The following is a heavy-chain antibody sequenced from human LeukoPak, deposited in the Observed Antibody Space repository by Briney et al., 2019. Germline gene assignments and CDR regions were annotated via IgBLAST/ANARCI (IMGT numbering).Heavy chain of an antibody. CDR2: IYYSGST. V-gene: IGHV4-39*07. J-gene: IGHJ4*02. Sequence: SETLSLTCTVSGDSISSSSSYWGWIRQPPGEGLEWIGSIYYSGSTNYNPSLKSRVTISVDTSKNQFSLKLSSVTAADTAVYYCAGYSYGYADPYWGQGTLVTVSS. CDR1: GDSISSSSSY. CDR3: AGYSYGYADPY. D-gene: IGHD5-18*01.